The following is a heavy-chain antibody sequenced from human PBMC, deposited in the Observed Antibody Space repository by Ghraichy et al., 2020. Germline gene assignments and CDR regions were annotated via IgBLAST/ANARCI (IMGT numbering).Heavy chain of an antibody. D-gene: IGHD2-2*01. V-gene: IGHV3-21*01. Sequence: GGSLRLSCAASGFTFSSYSMNWVRQAPGKGLEWVSSISSSSSYIYYADSVKGRFTISRDNAKNSLYLQMNSLRAEDTAVYYCARVDRAIVPAATNARRDHYFDYWGQGTLVTVSS. CDR3: ARVDRAIVPAATNARRDHYFDY. CDR1: GFTFSSYS. J-gene: IGHJ4*02. CDR2: ISSSSSYI.